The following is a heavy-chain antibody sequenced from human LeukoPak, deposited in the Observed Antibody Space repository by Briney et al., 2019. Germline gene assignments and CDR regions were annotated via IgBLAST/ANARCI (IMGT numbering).Heavy chain of an antibody. Sequence: QPGGSLRLSCAASRFTFSSYEMHWVRQAPGKGLEWVSYISTSGTTIYYADSVKGRFTVSRDTANYSLSLQMNSLRAEDTAVYYCARAHCRGGDCFDYWGQGTLVTVSS. V-gene: IGHV3-48*03. CDR1: RFTFSSYE. D-gene: IGHD2-21*01. J-gene: IGHJ4*02. CDR2: ISTSGTTI. CDR3: ARAHCRGGDCFDY.